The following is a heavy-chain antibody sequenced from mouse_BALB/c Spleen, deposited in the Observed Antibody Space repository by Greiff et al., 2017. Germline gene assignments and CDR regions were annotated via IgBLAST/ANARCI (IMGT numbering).Heavy chain of an antibody. CDR1: GYTFTSYW. CDR2: IYPGSGST. CDR3: TREDYDGFDY. Sequence: LQQPGSELVRPGASVKLSCKASGYTFTSYWMHWVKQRHGQGLEWIGNIYPGSGSTNYDEKFKSKGTLTVDTSSSTAYMHLSSLTSEDSAVYYCTREDYDGFDYWGQGTTLTVSS. V-gene: IGHV1S22*01. D-gene: IGHD2-4*01. J-gene: IGHJ2*01.